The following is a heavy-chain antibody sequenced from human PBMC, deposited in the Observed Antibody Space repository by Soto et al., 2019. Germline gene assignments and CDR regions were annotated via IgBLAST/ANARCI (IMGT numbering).Heavy chain of an antibody. CDR1: GGSISTYY. V-gene: IGHV4-59*01. CDR3: ARGIRDSYGLLGWFDP. Sequence: SETLSLTCSVFGGSISTYYWDWIRQPPGKGLEWIGYIYYRGSTNYSPSLKSRVTMSVDTSKNQFSLKLNSVTAADTAVYYCARGIRDSYGLLGWFDPWGQGTLVTVSS. CDR2: IYYRGST. J-gene: IGHJ5*02. D-gene: IGHD3-3*01.